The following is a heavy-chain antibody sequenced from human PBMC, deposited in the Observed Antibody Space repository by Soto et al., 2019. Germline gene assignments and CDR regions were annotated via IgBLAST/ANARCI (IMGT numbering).Heavy chain of an antibody. J-gene: IGHJ5*02. D-gene: IGHD4-4*01. CDR1: GGSISSGDYY. CDR3: ARSTVTTYNWFDP. CDR2: IYYSGST. V-gene: IGHV4-30-4*01. Sequence: LSLTCTVSGGSISSGDYYWSWIRQPPGKGLEWIGYIYYSGSTYYNPSLKSRVTISVDTSKNQFSLKLSSVTAADTAVYYCARSTVTTYNWFDPWGQGTLVTVSS.